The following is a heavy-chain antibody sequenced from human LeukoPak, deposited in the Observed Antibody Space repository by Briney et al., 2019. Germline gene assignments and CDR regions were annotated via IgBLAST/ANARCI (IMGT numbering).Heavy chain of an antibody. Sequence: PGGSLRLSCAASGFSFSVCAMHWVRQAPGKGLEWVATISYDGNNKHYTDSVEGRFTISRDNSKHTLYLQMNTLRVEDTAMYYCVRGVTIYDSSGYFDYWGQGTLVTVSS. V-gene: IGHV3-30-3*01. CDR3: VRGVTIYDSSGYFDY. D-gene: IGHD3-22*01. CDR1: GFSFSVCA. J-gene: IGHJ4*02. CDR2: ISYDGNNK.